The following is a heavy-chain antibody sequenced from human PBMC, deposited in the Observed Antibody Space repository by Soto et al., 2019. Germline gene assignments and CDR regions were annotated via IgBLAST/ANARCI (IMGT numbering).Heavy chain of an antibody. D-gene: IGHD3-10*01. CDR2: INGRTGDT. CDR3: ARGLWFGEFHFDY. V-gene: IGHV1-3*01. Sequence: QVQLVQSGAEMTKPGASVRVSCKTSGYSFTYYALHWVRQAPGQRPEWMGWINGRTGDTKYSRKFQGRVTFPWDTSASAAYLDLRSLISEDTAVYYCARGLWFGEFHFDYWGQGSPVTVSS. CDR1: GYSFTYYA. J-gene: IGHJ4*02.